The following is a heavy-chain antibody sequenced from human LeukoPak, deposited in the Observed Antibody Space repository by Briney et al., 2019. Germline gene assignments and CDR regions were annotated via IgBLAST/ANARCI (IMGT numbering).Heavy chain of an antibody. CDR1: GGSISSYY. CDR2: IYYSGST. V-gene: IGHV4-59*01. D-gene: IGHD6-19*01. Sequence: PSGTLSLTCTVSGGSISSYYWSWIRQPPGKGLEWIGYIYYSGSTNYNPSLKSRVTISVDTSKNQFSLKLSSVTAADTAVYYCARGPRAVAGPNWFDPWGQGTLVTVSS. CDR3: ARGPRAVAGPNWFDP. J-gene: IGHJ5*02.